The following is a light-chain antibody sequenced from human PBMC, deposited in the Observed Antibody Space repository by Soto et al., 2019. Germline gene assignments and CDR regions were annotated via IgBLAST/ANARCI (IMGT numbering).Light chain of an antibody. CDR1: QSIRTN. CDR3: QQYNRWTSIT. V-gene: IGKV3-15*01. Sequence: EIVLTQSPATLSVSPGERAILSCSASQSIRTNVAWYQQRPGQAPRLLIYGASTRATDIPARFSGSGSGTEFTITISSLQSEDFAIYYCQQYNRWTSITFGQGTRLEF. J-gene: IGKJ5*01. CDR2: GAS.